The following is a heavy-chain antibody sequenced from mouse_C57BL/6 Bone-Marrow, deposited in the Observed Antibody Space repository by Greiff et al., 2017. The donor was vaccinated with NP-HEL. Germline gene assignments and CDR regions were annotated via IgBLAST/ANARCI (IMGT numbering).Heavy chain of an antibody. Sequence: EVQGVESGGGLVQSGRSLRLSCATSGFTFSDFYMEWVRQAPGKGLEWIAASRNKANDYTTEYSASVKGRFIVSRDTSQSILYLQMNALRAEDTAIYYCARDAILGLAWFAYWGQGTLVTVSA. CDR1: GFTFSDFY. CDR2: SRNKANDYTT. CDR3: ARDAILGLAWFAY. D-gene: IGHD4-1*01. J-gene: IGHJ3*01. V-gene: IGHV7-1*01.